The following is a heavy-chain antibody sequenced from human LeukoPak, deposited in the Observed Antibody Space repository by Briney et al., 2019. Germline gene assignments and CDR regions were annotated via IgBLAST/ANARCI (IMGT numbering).Heavy chain of an antibody. Sequence: GGSLRLSCAASGFTFSNYAMSWVRQAPGKGLEWVSGISGSGASTYYTASVKGRFTISRDNSKNTLYLQMNSLRAEDTAVYYCARSGLSRFGFWGQGTLVTVSS. CDR3: ARSGLSRFGF. D-gene: IGHD2/OR15-2a*01. CDR2: ISGSGAST. CDR1: GFTFSNYA. J-gene: IGHJ4*02. V-gene: IGHV3-23*01.